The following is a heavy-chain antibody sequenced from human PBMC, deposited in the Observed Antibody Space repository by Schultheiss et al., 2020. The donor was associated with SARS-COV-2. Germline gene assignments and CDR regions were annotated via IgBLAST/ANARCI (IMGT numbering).Heavy chain of an antibody. CDR2: IHPGDSDT. Sequence: GGSLRLSCKGSGYSFTSYWIAWVRQMPGKGLEWMGIIHPGDSDTRYSPSFQGQVIISADKSISTAYLQWSSLKASDTAMYYCARVTDRYYYYYGMDVWGQGTTVTVSS. D-gene: IGHD1-14*01. J-gene: IGHJ6*02. V-gene: IGHV5-51*01. CDR1: GYSFTSYW. CDR3: ARVTDRYYYYYGMDV.